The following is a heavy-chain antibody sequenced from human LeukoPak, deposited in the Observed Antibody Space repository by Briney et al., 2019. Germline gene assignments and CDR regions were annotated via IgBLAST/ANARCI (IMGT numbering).Heavy chain of an antibody. D-gene: IGHD2-8*01. CDR1: GFTFSSYS. V-gene: IGHV3-21*01. CDR2: ISPSSSFM. CDR3: ARDLGYCSHGVCSNYFDS. Sequence: GGSLRLSCAASGFTFSSYSMNWVRQAPGKGLEWVSSISPSSSFMHYADSIKGRFTISRDNAENSLYLQMNSLRVEDTAVYYCARDLGYCSHGVCSNYFDSWGQGTLVTVSS. J-gene: IGHJ4*02.